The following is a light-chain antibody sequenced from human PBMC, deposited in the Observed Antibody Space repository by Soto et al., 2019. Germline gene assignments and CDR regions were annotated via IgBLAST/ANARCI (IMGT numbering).Light chain of an antibody. CDR2: GAS. CDR1: QSVSSSY. CDR3: QQYGSSQFT. Sequence: EIVFTQSPGTLSLSPGERATLSCRASQSVSSSYLAWYQQKPGQAPRLLIYGASSSATGIPDRFSGSGSGTDFTLTISRLEPEDFAVYYCQQYGSSQFTFGPGTKVDIK. J-gene: IGKJ3*01. V-gene: IGKV3-20*01.